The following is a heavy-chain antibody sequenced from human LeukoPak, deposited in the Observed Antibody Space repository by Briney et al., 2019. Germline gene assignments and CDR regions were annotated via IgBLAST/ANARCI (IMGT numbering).Heavy chain of an antibody. D-gene: IGHD6-13*01. Sequence: GGSLRLSCAASGFTFSSYAMHWVRQAPGKGLEWVAFISSDGSNIYYADSVKGRFTISRDNSKNTLYLQVNSLRDEDTALYFCARDAGCIAADGNYLSSGYWGQGTLVTVSS. V-gene: IGHV3-30*14. CDR1: GFTFSSYA. CDR3: ARDAGCIAADGNYLSSGY. CDR2: ISSDGSNI. J-gene: IGHJ4*02.